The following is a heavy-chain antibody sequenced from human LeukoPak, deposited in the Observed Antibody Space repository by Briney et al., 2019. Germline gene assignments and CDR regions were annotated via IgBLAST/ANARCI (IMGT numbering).Heavy chain of an antibody. D-gene: IGHD4-17*01. CDR1: GFTFSDHY. Sequence: PGGSLRLSCLASGFTFSDHYMDWVRQAPGKGLEWVGRTRNKANSYTTEYAASVKGRITISRDDSKNSLYLQMNSLKTEDTAVYYCATLSVYGDPFDYWGQGTLVTVSS. CDR2: TRNKANSYTT. J-gene: IGHJ4*02. V-gene: IGHV3-72*01. CDR3: ATLSVYGDPFDY.